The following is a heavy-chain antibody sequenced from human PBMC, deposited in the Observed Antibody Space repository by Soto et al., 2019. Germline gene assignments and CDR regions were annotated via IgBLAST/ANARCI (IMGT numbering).Heavy chain of an antibody. J-gene: IGHJ5*02. V-gene: IGHV4-4*02. CDR2: IHHGGNI. D-gene: IGHD2-2*01. CDR1: ADSIISTNW. Sequence: SETLSLTCAVSADSIISTNWWHWVRQSPDKGLEWIGEIHHGGNINSNPSLKSRVTISMDKSKNQFSLKLNAVPAADTAVYYCARVRHYCSRTNCYQDPRGQRTMVTVAS. CDR3: ARVRHYCSRTNCYQDP.